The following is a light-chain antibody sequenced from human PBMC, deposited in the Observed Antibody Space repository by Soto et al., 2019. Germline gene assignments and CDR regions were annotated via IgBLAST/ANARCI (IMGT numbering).Light chain of an antibody. V-gene: IGKV1-9*01. CDR1: QGISSY. J-gene: IGKJ3*01. CDR3: QQLNSYPPL. CDR2: AAS. Sequence: IQLTQSPSSLSASVGDRVTITCRASQGISSYLAWYQQKPGKAPKLLIYAASTLQSGVPSRFSGSGSGTDFTLTISSLQTEDFATYYCQQLNSYPPLFGPGTKVDI.